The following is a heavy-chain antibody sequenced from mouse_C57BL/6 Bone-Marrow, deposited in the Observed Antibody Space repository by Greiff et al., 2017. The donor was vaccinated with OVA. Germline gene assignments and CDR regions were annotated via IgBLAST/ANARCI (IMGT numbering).Heavy chain of an antibody. CDR1: GFNIKDDY. CDR2: IDPENGDT. D-gene: IGHD2-2*01. Sequence: DVQLQESGAELVRPGASVKLSCTASGFNIKDDYMHWVKQRPEQGLEWIGWIDPENGDTEYASKFQGKATITADTSSNTAYLQLSSLTSEDTAVYYCTPLIYYGYPYAMDYWGQGTSVTVSS. J-gene: IGHJ4*01. V-gene: IGHV14-4*01. CDR3: TPLIYYGYPYAMDY.